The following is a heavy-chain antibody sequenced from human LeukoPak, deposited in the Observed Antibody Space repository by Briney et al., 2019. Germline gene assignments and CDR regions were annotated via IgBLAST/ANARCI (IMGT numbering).Heavy chain of an antibody. CDR2: IYYSGSI. D-gene: IGHD3-3*01. CDR3: ASSFWSGYSMFDY. Sequence: SETLSLTCTVSGGSISSSSYYWGWIRQPPGKGLEWIGSIYYSGSIYYNPSLKSRVTISVDTSKNQFSLKLSSVTAADTAVYYCASSFWSGYSMFDYWGQGTLVTVSS. V-gene: IGHV4-39*07. J-gene: IGHJ4*02. CDR1: GGSISSSSYY.